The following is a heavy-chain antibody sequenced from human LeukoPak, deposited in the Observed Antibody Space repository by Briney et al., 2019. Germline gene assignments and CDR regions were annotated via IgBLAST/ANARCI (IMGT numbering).Heavy chain of an antibody. CDR2: IKKDGSEK. CDR1: GFIFSSYW. Sequence: GGSLRLSCAASGFIFSSYWMSWVRQAPGKGLEWVANIKKDGSEKYYVDSVKGRFTISRDNAKNSLYLQMNSLRDEDTAVYYCAREGDYYYDSSGYLYYFDYWGQGTLVTVSS. V-gene: IGHV3-7*01. J-gene: IGHJ4*02. D-gene: IGHD3-22*01. CDR3: AREGDYYYDSSGYLYYFDY.